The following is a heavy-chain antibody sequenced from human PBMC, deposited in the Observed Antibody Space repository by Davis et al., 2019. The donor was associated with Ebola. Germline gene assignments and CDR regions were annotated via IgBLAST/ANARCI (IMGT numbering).Heavy chain of an antibody. D-gene: IGHD4-17*01. J-gene: IGHJ4*02. CDR2: INHSGST. CDR3: ASSGDATYFDY. CDR1: GGSFSGYY. V-gene: IGHV4-34*01. Sequence: SETLSLTCAVYGGSFSGYYWSWVRQPPGKGLEWIGEINHSGSTYYNPSLKSRVTISADTSKNQFSLKLSSVTAADTAVYYCASSGDATYFDYWGQGTLVTVSS.